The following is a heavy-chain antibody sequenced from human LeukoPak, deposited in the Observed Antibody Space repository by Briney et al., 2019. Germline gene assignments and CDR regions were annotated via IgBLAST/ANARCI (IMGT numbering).Heavy chain of an antibody. J-gene: IGHJ4*02. D-gene: IGHD3-16*01. CDR2: IYYSGGT. CDR3: ARQLIGGVMTFDY. Sequence: PSETLSLTCTVSGGSISTYFWSWIRQPPGKGLEWIGYIYYSGGTNYNPSLKSRVTISVDTSKNQFYLKLSSVTAADTALYYCARQLIGGVMTFDYWGQGTLVTVSS. V-gene: IGHV4-59*08. CDR1: GGSISTYF.